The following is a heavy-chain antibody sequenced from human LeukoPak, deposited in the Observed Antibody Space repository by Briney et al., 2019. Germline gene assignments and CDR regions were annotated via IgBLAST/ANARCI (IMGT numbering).Heavy chain of an antibody. J-gene: IGHJ6*02. CDR1: GFTFSSYS. CDR3: AKALLERRGDYYYGMDV. Sequence: QPGGSLRLSCAASGFTFSSYSMNWVRQAPGKGLEWVSAISGSGGSTYYADSVKGRFTISRDNSKNTLYLQMNSLRAEDTAVYYCAKALLERRGDYYYGMDVWGQGTTVTVSS. D-gene: IGHD1-1*01. CDR2: ISGSGGST. V-gene: IGHV3-23*01.